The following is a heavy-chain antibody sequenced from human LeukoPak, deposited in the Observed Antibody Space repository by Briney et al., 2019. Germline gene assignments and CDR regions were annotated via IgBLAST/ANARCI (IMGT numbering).Heavy chain of an antibody. Sequence: SETLSLTCAVSDGSISSSNWWSWVRQPPGKGLEWIGYIYYSGSTYYNPSLKSRVTISVDTSKNQFSLKLSSVTAADTAVYYCARGSASLDYWGQGTLVTVSS. CDR1: DGSISSSNW. CDR2: IYYSGST. V-gene: IGHV4-30-4*01. CDR3: ARGSASLDY. D-gene: IGHD2-15*01. J-gene: IGHJ4*02.